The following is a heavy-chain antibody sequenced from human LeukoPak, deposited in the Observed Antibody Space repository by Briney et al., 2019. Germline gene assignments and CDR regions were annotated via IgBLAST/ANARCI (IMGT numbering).Heavy chain of an antibody. V-gene: IGHV3-23*01. CDR1: VCTFSRYA. D-gene: IGHD1-26*01. CDR2: ISGSGGST. Sequence: GGALRVSCAASVCTFSRYAMSWVRQAPGKGLEWVSAISGSGGSTYSADTVKRRFTLSRDHSKTTLYLQMNSLRAEDTAVYYCAKDGGGSYDWGQGTLVPVSS. CDR3: AKDGGGSYD. J-gene: IGHJ4*02.